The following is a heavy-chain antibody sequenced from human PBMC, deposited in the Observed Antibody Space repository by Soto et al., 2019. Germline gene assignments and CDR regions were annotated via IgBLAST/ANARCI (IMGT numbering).Heavy chain of an antibody. Sequence: EVQLVESGGGLVQPGGSLRPSCAASGFTVISNYMSWFGQAPGKGLGWVSVIYSGGSTYYADSVKGRFTISRDNSKNTLYLQMNSLRAEDTAVYYCARTMAITGNDAFDIWGQGTMVTVSS. J-gene: IGHJ3*02. D-gene: IGHD1-20*01. CDR2: IYSGGST. CDR3: ARTMAITGNDAFDI. V-gene: IGHV3-66*01. CDR1: GFTVISNY.